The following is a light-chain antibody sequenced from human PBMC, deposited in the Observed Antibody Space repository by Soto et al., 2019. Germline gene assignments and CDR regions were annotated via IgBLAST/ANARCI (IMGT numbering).Light chain of an antibody. V-gene: IGKV2-28*01. Sequence: DIVMTQSPLSLPVTPGEPASISCRSNQSLLHNNGYNYLDWYMQKPGQSPQLLIYLGSNRASGVPDRFSGSGSGTDFTLKISRVEAEDFAVYYCQQYGSSPGTFGQGTKVDIK. CDR1: QSLLHNNGYNY. J-gene: IGKJ1*01. CDR2: LGS. CDR3: QQYGSSPGT.